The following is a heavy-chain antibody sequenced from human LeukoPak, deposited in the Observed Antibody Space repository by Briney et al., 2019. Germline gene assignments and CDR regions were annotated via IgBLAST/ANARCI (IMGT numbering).Heavy chain of an antibody. CDR2: ITSSGGTI. CDR1: GFTFSIYS. CDR3: ARSTSGTFDY. D-gene: IGHD6-13*01. Sequence: QTGGSLRLSCAASGFTFSIYSMNWVRQAPGKGLEWVSYITSSGGTISYADPVKGRFTISRDNDKNSLYLQMDSLRAGDTAVYYCARSTSGTFDYWGQGILVTVSS. V-gene: IGHV3-48*01. J-gene: IGHJ4*02.